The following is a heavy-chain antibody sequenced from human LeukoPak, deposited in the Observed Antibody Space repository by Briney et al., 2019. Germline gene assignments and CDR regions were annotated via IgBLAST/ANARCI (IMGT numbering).Heavy chain of an antibody. CDR3: ASRYCSSTSCPVGDYYYGMDV. J-gene: IGHJ6*02. Sequence: SETLSLTCAVSGGSISSGGYSWSWTRQPPGKGLEWIGYIYHSGSTYYNPSLKSRVTISVDRSKNQFSLKLSSVTAADTAVYYCASRYCSSTSCPVGDYYYGMDVWGQGTTVTVSS. CDR1: GGSISSGGYS. V-gene: IGHV4-30-2*01. CDR2: IYHSGST. D-gene: IGHD2-2*01.